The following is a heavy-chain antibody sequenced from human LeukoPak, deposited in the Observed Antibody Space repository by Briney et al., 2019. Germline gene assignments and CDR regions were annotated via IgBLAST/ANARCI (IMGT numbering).Heavy chain of an antibody. J-gene: IGHJ6*04. CDR3: ATDPLGRYYDFFGDV. D-gene: IGHD3-3*01. Sequence: ASVKVSCKASGYTFTSYDINWVRQATGQGLEWMGWMNPNSGNTGYAQKFQGRVTITRNTSISTAYMELSSLRSEDTAVYYCATDPLGRYYDFFGDVWGKGTTVTVSS. CDR1: GYTFTSYD. V-gene: IGHV1-8*03. CDR2: MNPNSGNT.